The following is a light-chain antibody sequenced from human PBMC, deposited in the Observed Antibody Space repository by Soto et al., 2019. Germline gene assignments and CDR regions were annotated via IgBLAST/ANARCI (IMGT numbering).Light chain of an antibody. V-gene: IGLV2-14*01. CDR3: NSQTTRGIRV. Sequence: QSVLTQPASVSGSPGQSITISCTGTSTDVGDSNHVSWYQHHPGKAPKLIIYEVSYRPSGVSNRFSGSKSAYTASLTISGLQAEDEAEDYCNSQTTRGIRVFGTGTKLTVL. CDR2: EVS. J-gene: IGLJ1*01. CDR1: STDVGDSNH.